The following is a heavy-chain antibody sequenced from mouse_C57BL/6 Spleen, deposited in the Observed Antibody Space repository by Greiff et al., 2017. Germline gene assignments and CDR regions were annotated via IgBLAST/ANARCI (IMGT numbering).Heavy chain of an antibody. J-gene: IGHJ4*01. V-gene: IGHV2-2*01. CDR3: ASPTTVVAPYYYAMDY. Sequence: QVQLQQSGPGLVQPSQSLSITCTVSGFSLTSYGVHWVRQSPGKGLEWLGVIWSGGSTDYNAAFISRLSISKDNSKSQVFFKMNSLQADDTAIYYCASPTTVVAPYYYAMDYWGQGTSVTVSS. D-gene: IGHD1-1*01. CDR1: GFSLTSYG. CDR2: IWSGGST.